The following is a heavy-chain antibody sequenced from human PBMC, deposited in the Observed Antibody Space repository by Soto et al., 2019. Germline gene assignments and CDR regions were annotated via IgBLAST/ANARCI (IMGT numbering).Heavy chain of an antibody. J-gene: IGHJ4*02. V-gene: IGHV3-33*01. D-gene: IGHD2-21*02. CDR3: ARDNIVVVTGQFDY. CDR2: IWYDGSNK. CDR1: GFTFSSYG. Sequence: GGSLRLSCAASGFTFSSYGMHWVRQAPGKGLEWVAVIWYDGSNKYYADSVKGRFTISRDNSKNTLYLQMNSLRAEDTAVYYCARDNIVVVTGQFDYWGQGTLVTVSS.